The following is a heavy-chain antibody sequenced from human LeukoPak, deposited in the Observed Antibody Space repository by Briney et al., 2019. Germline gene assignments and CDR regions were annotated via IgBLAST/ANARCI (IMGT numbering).Heavy chain of an antibody. Sequence: PSETLSLTCTVSGGTISSYYWSWIRQPPGKGLEWIGEINHSGSTNYNPSLKSRVTISVDTSKNQFSLKLSSVTAADTAVYYCAVKYYPFDYWGQGTLVTVSS. J-gene: IGHJ4*02. CDR1: GGTISSYY. CDR3: AVKYYPFDY. CDR2: INHSGST. D-gene: IGHD2/OR15-2a*01. V-gene: IGHV4-34*08.